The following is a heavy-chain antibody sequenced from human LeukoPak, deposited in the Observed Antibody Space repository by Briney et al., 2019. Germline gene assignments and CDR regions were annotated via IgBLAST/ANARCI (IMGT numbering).Heavy chain of an antibody. J-gene: IGHJ4*02. D-gene: IGHD4-23*01. CDR3: VLGGNSVLDY. CDR1: GFTVSSIY. V-gene: IGHV3-53*01. Sequence: GGSLRLSCAASGFTVSSIYMSWVRQAPGKGLEWVSVIYSGGSTFYADSVKGRFTLSRDNSKNTLFLQMNSLRAEDTAVYYCVLGGNSVLDYWGQGTLVTVSS. CDR2: IYSGGST.